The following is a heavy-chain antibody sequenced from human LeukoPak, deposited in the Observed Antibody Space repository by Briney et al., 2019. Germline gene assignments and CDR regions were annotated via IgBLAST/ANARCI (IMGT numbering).Heavy chain of an antibody. V-gene: IGHV3-23*01. CDR1: GLTFSSYA. J-gene: IGHJ4*02. CDR3: TRASCISSADSVC. D-gene: IGHD6-6*01. CDR2: LSGSGGST. Sequence: GGSHRLSCADSGLTFSSYAMSWVSQAPGQGLGWVSALSGSGGSTKYADTEKRGFTFSRDDTRNTAYIQQNNLRVEDTAIYYCTRASCISSADSVCWGQGTQVTLSS.